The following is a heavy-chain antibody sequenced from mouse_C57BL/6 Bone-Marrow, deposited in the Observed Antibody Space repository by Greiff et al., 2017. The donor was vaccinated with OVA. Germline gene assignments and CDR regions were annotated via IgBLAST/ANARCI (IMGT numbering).Heavy chain of an antibody. Sequence: LQQSGGGLVQPGGSMKLSCAASGFTFSDAWMDWVRQSPEKGLEWVAEIRNKANNHETYYAESVKGRFTISRDDSKSSVYLQMNRLRAEDTGIYYCNTGLRLRPYAMDYWGQGTSVTVSS. CDR1: GFTFSDAW. CDR3: NTGLRLRPYAMDY. J-gene: IGHJ4*01. V-gene: IGHV6-6*01. CDR2: IRNKANNHET. D-gene: IGHD2-2*01.